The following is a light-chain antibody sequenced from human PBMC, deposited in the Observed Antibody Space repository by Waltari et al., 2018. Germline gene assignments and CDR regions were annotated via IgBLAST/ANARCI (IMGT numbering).Light chain of an antibody. V-gene: IGKV1-39*01. J-gene: IGKJ5*01. CDR3: QQTYSTPTVT. CDR2: SAS. CDR1: QTIENY. Sequence: DILMTQSPSSLSATVGDRLTITCRASQTIENYLNWYQQRPGRAPKLLIYSASTLQSGVPPRFSGSGSGTEFTLTITNLQPEDFATYYCQQTYSTPTVTFGQGTRLDIK.